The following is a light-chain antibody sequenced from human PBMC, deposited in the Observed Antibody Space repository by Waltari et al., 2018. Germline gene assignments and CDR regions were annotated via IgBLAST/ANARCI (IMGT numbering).Light chain of an antibody. CDR3: QSYDSSLSGWV. V-gene: IGLV1-40*01. CDR2: GNS. CDR1: SPNIGAGYD. J-gene: IGLJ2*01. Sequence: QSVLTQPPSVSGAPGQRVTISCTGSSPNIGAGYDVHWYQQLPGTAPKLLIYGNSNRPSGVPDRFSGSKSGTSASLAITGLQAEDVADYYCQSYDSSLSGWVFGGGTKLTVL.